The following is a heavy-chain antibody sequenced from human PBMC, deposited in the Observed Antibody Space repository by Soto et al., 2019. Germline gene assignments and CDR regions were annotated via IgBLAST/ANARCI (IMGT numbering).Heavy chain of an antibody. CDR2: IKQDGSEK. V-gene: IGHV3-7*01. D-gene: IGHD6-25*01. CDR3: ARDLAGPTY. J-gene: IGHJ4*01. Sequence: GGSLRLSSAVSGFTFSSYWMNWVRQAPGKGLEWVANIKQDGSEKYYVDSVKGRFTISRDNAKDSLYLQMNSLRVEDTAVYYCARDLAGPTYWGHGTLVTVSS. CDR1: GFTFSSYW.